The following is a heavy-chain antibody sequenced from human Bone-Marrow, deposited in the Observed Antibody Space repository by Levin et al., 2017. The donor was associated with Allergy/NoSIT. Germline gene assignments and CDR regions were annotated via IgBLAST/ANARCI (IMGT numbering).Heavy chain of an antibody. CDR1: GGSISSYY. D-gene: IGHD3-16*01. Sequence: GSLRLSCTVSGGSISSYYWSWIRQPPGKGLEWIGYIYYSGSTNYNPSLKSRVTISVDTSKNQFSLKLSSVTAADTAVYYCARGGDYWGQGTLVTVSS. CDR3: ARGGDY. V-gene: IGHV4-59*01. J-gene: IGHJ4*02. CDR2: IYYSGST.